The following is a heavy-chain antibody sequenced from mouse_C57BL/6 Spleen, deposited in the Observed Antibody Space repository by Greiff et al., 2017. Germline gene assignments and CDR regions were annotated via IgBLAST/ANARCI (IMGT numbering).Heavy chain of an antibody. CDR3: ATYGSSYWYFDV. CDR2: ISYDGSN. V-gene: IGHV3-6*01. CDR1: GYSITSGYS. J-gene: IGHJ1*03. D-gene: IGHD1-1*01. Sequence: EVKLVESGPGLVKPSQSLSLTCSVTGYSITSGYSWNWIRQFPGNKLECMGYISYDGSNNYNPSLKNRISITRDTSKNQFFLKLNSVTTEDTATYYCATYGSSYWYFDVWGTGTTVTVSS.